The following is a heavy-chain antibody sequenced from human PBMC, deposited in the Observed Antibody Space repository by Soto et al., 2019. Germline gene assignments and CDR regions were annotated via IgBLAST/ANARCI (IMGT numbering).Heavy chain of an antibody. D-gene: IGHD4-17*01. J-gene: IGHJ4*02. CDR2: IYYSGST. Sequence: SETLSLTCTVSGGSISSYYWSWIRQPPGKGLEWIGYIYYSGSTNYNPSLKSRVTISVDTSKNQFSLKLSSVTAANTAVYYCARAYGDYVFDYWGQGTLVTVSS. CDR3: ARAYGDYVFDY. CDR1: GGSISSYY. V-gene: IGHV4-59*01.